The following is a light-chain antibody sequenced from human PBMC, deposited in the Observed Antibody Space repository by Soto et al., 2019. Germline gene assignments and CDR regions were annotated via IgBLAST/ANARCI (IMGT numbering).Light chain of an antibody. V-gene: IGLV1-51*01. CDR3: GGWDSRLSTYV. CDR2: DNN. Sequence: QSLLTQPPSVSSAPGQQVTISCSRSSSNIGNDYVSCYQQLPGTAPKLLIYDNNKRAAGIPDRFSGSESGTSATLGITGLQTGDEADYYCGGWDSRLSTYVFGTGTKVTAL. J-gene: IGLJ1*01. CDR1: SSNIGNDY.